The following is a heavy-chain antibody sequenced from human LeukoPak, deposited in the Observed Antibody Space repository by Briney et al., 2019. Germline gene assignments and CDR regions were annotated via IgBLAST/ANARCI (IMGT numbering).Heavy chain of an antibody. D-gene: IGHD1-26*01. J-gene: IGHJ4*02. CDR2: IYHRGST. CDR3: ARRRRSGSQVLDF. Sequence: SETLSLTCAVSGYSISSGYYWGWIRQPPGKGLEWIGSIYHRGSTYYNPSLKSRVTISVDTSKNQFSLRLSSVTAADTAAYYCARRRRSGSQVLDFWGQGTLVTVSS. V-gene: IGHV4-38-2*01. CDR1: GYSISSGYY.